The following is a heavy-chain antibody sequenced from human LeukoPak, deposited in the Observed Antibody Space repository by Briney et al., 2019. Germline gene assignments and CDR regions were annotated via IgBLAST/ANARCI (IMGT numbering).Heavy chain of an antibody. CDR2: ISSSSSYI. J-gene: IGHJ4*02. CDR3: ASSGRGYSYGLAD. V-gene: IGHV3-21*01. D-gene: IGHD5-18*01. CDR1: GFTFSSYS. Sequence: GGSLRLSCAASGFTFSSYSMNWVRQAPGKGLEWVSSISSSSSYIYYADSVKGRFTISRDNAKNSLYLQMNSLRAEDTAVYYCASSGRGYSYGLADWGQGTLVTVSS.